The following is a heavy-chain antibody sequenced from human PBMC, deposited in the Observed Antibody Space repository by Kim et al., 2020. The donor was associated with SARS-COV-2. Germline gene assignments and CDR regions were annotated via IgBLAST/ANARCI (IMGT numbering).Heavy chain of an antibody. CDR3: AKDTSSSSWPLYYYYGMDV. CDR1: GFTFGDYA. J-gene: IGHJ6*02. D-gene: IGHD2-2*01. Sequence: GGSLRLSCAASGFTFGDYAMHWVRQAPGKGLEWVSGISWKSGSMGYADSVKGRFTISRDNAKKSLYLQMNSLRAEDTALYYCAKDTSSSSWPLYYYYGMDVWGQGTTVTVSS. V-gene: IGHV3-9*01. CDR2: ISWKSGSM.